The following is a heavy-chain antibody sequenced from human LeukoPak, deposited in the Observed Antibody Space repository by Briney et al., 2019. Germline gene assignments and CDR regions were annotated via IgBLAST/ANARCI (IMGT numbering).Heavy chain of an antibody. D-gene: IGHD4-17*01. CDR2: IEQDGGQI. J-gene: IGHJ4*02. V-gene: IGHV3-7*01. Sequence: PGGSLRLSCAASEFTFNSYWMSWVRQAPGKGLEWVANIEQDGGQIYYLDSVKGRFTVSRDNAKNSLYLQMNSLRAKDTAVYYCARLGARQMLEYWGQGTLVTVSS. CDR3: ARLGARQMLEY. CDR1: EFTFNSYW.